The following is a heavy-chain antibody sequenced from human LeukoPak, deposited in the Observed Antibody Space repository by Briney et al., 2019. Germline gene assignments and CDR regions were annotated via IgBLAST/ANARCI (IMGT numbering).Heavy chain of an antibody. CDR2: IWNSGIT. V-gene: IGHV4-59*08. Sequence: SETPSLSCTLSTGSISSYYWSWIRQPPGKGLEWIGFIWNSGITNYNPSLRTRVTISADTSKSQFSLKLGSVTAADTAVYYCARLLYDTGEYYYFDSWGKGTLVTVSS. CDR1: TGSISSYY. CDR3: ARLLYDTGEYYYFDS. J-gene: IGHJ4*02. D-gene: IGHD2-8*02.